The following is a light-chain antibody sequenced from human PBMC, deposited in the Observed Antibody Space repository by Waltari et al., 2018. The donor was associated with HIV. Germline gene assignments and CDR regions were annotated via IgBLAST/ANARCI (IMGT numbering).Light chain of an antibody. J-gene: IGLJ3*02. CDR3: SPWDVGLNGWV. Sequence: HFVLTQPPSASGTPGQRVTISCSGGSPNIGSNSVNWYQLVPGTAPKVLIYSNNQAPSGVPDRFSASKSGSSTSLGISGLQSEYEADYYCSPWDVGLNGWVFGGGTKLTVL. CDR2: SNN. CDR1: SPNIGSNS. V-gene: IGLV1-44*01.